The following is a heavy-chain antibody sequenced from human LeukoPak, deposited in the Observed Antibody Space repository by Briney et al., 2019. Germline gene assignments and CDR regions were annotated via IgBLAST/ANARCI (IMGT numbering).Heavy chain of an antibody. J-gene: IGHJ4*02. D-gene: IGHD4-17*01. Sequence: ASVKVSCKASGYTFINYDINWVRQAPGQGLEWMGWMNPNSGSTKYVQKFQGRVTMSRDTSITTAYMELSALTSEDTAVYYCARGNGGSTTVTSSDDYWGQGTLVTVSS. CDR3: ARGNGGSTTVTSSDDY. CDR1: GYTFINYD. CDR2: MNPNSGST. V-gene: IGHV1-8*01.